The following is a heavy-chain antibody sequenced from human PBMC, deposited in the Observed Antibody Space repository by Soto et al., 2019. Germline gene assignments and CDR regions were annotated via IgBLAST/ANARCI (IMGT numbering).Heavy chain of an antibody. Sequence: QVQLVESGVGVVQPGRSLRLSGAASGFTFSNYGMHWVRQAPGKGLEWVAVMSHDGSNKYYVDSVKGRFTISRDNSKNTLYLQMNSLRTEDTAVYYCAKRGALHDFDYWGQGTLVIVSS. CDR3: AKRGALHDFDY. CDR2: MSHDGSNK. J-gene: IGHJ4*02. V-gene: IGHV3-30*18. CDR1: GFTFSNYG.